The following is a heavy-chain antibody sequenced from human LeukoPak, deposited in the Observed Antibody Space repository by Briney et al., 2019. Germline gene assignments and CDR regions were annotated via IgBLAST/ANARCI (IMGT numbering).Heavy chain of an antibody. J-gene: IGHJ3*02. CDR1: GYTFTGYY. V-gene: IGHV1-2*06. Sequence: ASVKVSCKASGYTFTGYYIHWVRQAPGQGLEWMGRINPNSGGTNYAQKFQGRVTMTRDTSISTAYMELSRLRSDDTAVYYCARINSGSYWGHDAFDMGGQGTMVTVSS. CDR3: ARINSGSYWGHDAFDM. D-gene: IGHD1-26*01. CDR2: INPNSGGT.